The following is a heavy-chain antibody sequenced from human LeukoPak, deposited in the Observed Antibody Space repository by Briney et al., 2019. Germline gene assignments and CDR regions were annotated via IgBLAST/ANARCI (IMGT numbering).Heavy chain of an antibody. V-gene: IGHV3-7*05. D-gene: IGHD3-22*01. CDR2: IKQDGSEK. J-gene: IGHJ4*02. CDR1: RFTFSSYW. Sequence: PGGSLRLSCAASRFTFSSYWMTWVRQAPGKGLEGVANIKQDGSEKHYVDSVQGRFTISRDNAKNSLYLQMNSLRAEDTAVYYCARDVGYDSSGPYPYYFDYWGLGTLVTVSS. CDR3: ARDVGYDSSGPYPYYFDY.